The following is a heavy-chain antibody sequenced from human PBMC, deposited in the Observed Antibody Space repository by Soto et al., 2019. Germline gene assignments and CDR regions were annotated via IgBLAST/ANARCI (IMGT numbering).Heavy chain of an antibody. CDR3: ARDTGGAMVTSYYFYGMDV. CDR1: GYTFTSYY. D-gene: IGHD5-18*01. V-gene: IGHV1-46*01. CDR2: INPSGGST. J-gene: IGHJ6*02. Sequence: ASVKVSCKASGYTFTSYYMHWVRQAPGQGLEWMGIINPSGGSTSYAQKFQGRVTMTRDTSTSTVYMELSSLRSEDTAVYYCARDTGGAMVTSYYFYGMDVWGQGTTVTV.